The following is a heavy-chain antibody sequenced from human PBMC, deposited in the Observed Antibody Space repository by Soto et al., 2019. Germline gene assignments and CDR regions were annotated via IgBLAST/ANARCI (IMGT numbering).Heavy chain of an antibody. V-gene: IGHV3-23*01. D-gene: IGHD3-22*01. CDR3: AKSHYESSGSTIPHGMDV. Sequence: EVQLLESGGGLVQPGGSLRLSCAASGFTFSSYAMSWVRQAPGKGLEWVSAISGSGGSTYYADSVKGRFTISRDNSNNSLYLPMNSLGAEDTVVYYCAKSHYESSGSTIPHGMDVWGQGTTVTVSS. CDR1: GFTFSSYA. CDR2: ISGSGGST. J-gene: IGHJ6*02.